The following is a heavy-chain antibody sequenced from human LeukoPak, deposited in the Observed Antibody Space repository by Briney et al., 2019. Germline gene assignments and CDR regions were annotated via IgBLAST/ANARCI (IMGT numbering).Heavy chain of an antibody. CDR1: GFTFRSYG. Sequence: GGSLRLSCAAPGFTFRSYGMHWVRQAPGKGLEWVAFLRYDGSNKDYADSVKGRFTISRDNSKNTLYLQMNSLSAEDTAVYYCAKYIVATNSNLVAATRRYFDYWGQGTLVTVSS. V-gene: IGHV3-30*02. J-gene: IGHJ4*02. CDR3: AKYIVATNSNLVAATRRYFDY. D-gene: IGHD2-15*01. CDR2: LRYDGSNK.